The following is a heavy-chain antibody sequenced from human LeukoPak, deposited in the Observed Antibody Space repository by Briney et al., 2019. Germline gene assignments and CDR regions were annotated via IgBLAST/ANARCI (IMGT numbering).Heavy chain of an antibody. D-gene: IGHD1-14*01. CDR3: ARHGPDKKVRVAFDI. CDR2: IYYGGGT. CDR1: GDSIVNSNNY. V-gene: IGHV4-39*01. J-gene: IGHJ3*02. Sequence: PSETLSLTCTVSGDSIVNSNNYWGWIRQPPGMGLEWIGSIYYGGGTYCNSSLQSRVTISIDTSKNQFSLKLTSVTAADTAVYFCARHGPDKKVRVAFDIWAQGTMVTVSS.